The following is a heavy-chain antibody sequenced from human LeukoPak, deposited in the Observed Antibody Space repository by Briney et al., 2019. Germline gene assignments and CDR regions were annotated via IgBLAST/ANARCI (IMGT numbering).Heavy chain of an antibody. CDR1: GFTFGDYA. Sequence: GGSLRLSCTASGFTFGDYAMSWVRQAPGKGLEWVGFIRSKAYGGTTEYAASVKGRFTISRDDSKSIAYLQMNSLKTEDTAVYYCTRVARRSTYYYDSSGYFRFWGQGTLVTVSS. CDR3: TRVARRSTYYYDSSGYFRF. J-gene: IGHJ4*02. D-gene: IGHD3-22*01. V-gene: IGHV3-49*04. CDR2: IRSKAYGGTT.